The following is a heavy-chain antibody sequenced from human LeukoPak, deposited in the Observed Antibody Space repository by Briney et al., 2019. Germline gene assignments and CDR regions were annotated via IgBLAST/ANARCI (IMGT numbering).Heavy chain of an antibody. CDR2: MYSTGSN. CDR3: AREPTSGREPTSGRPLDY. J-gene: IGHJ4*02. V-gene: IGHV4-4*07. D-gene: IGHD5-12*01. CDR1: GGSISGYF. Sequence: KPSETLSLNCTVSGGSISGYFWTWIRQPAGKGLEWIVRMYSTGSNNYNPSLKSRVTMSLDTSKNHFSLNLTSVTAADTAVYYCAREPTSGREPTSGRPLDYWGQGTLVTVSS.